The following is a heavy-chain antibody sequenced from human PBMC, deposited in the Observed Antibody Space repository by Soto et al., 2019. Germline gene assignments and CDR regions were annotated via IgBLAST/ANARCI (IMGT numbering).Heavy chain of an antibody. V-gene: IGHV4-34*01. CDR1: GGSFSGYY. Sequence: ETLSLTCAVYGGSFSGYYWSWIRQPPGKGLEWIGEINHSGSTNYNPSLKSRVTISVDTSKNQFSLKLSSVTAADTAVYYCARGPRVAARQVSLDYWGQGTLVTVSS. CDR3: ARGPRVAARQVSLDY. CDR2: INHSGST. J-gene: IGHJ4*02. D-gene: IGHD6-6*01.